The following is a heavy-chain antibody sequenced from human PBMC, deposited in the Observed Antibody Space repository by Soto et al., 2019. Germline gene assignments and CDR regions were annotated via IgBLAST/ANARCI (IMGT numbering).Heavy chain of an antibody. CDR1: EGTFSSYA. V-gene: IGHV1-69*13. Sequence: VKVSCKASEGTFSSYAISWLRQPPGQGHEWMGGIIPIFGTANYAQKFQGRVTITADESTSTAYMELSSLRSEDTAVYYCARDREWFGELYYFDYWGQGTLVTVSS. CDR3: ARDREWFGELYYFDY. D-gene: IGHD3-10*01. CDR2: IIPIFGTA. J-gene: IGHJ4*02.